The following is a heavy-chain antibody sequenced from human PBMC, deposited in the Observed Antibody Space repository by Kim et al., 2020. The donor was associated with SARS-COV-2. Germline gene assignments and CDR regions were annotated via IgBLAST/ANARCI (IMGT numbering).Heavy chain of an antibody. Sequence: GSTYYADSVKGRFTISRDNSKNSLYLQMNSLRTEDTALYYCAKDTSSGWTWGQGTLVTVSS. CDR2: GST. CDR3: AKDTSSGWT. D-gene: IGHD6-19*01. J-gene: IGHJ4*02. V-gene: IGHV3-43*01.